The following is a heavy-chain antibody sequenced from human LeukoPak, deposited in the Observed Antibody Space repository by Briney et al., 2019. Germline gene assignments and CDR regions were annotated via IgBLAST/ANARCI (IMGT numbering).Heavy chain of an antibody. D-gene: IGHD1-26*01. V-gene: IGHV1-2*02. CDR1: GYTFTGYY. CDR3: ARDVRSGSLGWFDP. CDR2: INPNSGGT. J-gene: IGHJ5*02. Sequence: ASVKVSCKASGYTFTGYYMHWVRQAPGQGLEWMGWINPNSGGTNYAQKFQGRVTMTRDTSISTAYMELSRLRSDDTAVYYCARDVRSGSLGWFDPWGQGTLVTVSS.